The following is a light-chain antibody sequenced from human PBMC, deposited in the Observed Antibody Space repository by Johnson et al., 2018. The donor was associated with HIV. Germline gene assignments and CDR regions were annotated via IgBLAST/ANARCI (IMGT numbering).Light chain of an antibody. Sequence: SVLTQPPSVSAAPGQKVTISCSGSSSNIGNNYVSWYQHLPGKAPKLLIYDNNKRPSGIPDRFSGSKSGTSATLRITGLQTGDEADYYCGTWDTSLSAVYVFGTGTKVTVL. CDR2: DNN. CDR3: GTWDTSLSAVYV. V-gene: IGLV1-51*01. J-gene: IGLJ1*01. CDR1: SSNIGNNY.